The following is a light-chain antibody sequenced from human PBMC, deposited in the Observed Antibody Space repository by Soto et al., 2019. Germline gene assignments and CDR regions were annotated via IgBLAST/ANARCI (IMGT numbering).Light chain of an antibody. CDR1: HNIGSW. CDR3: QQYDSYPYT. V-gene: IGKV1-5*01. J-gene: IGKJ2*01. CDR2: GAS. Sequence: DIQMNQSPSTLSASVGDRVTITCRASHNIGSWLAWYQQKPGKAPNLLIYGASSLQSGVPSRFSGSGFGTEFTLTISSLQPDDFATYHCQQYDSYPYTFGQGTKLEIK.